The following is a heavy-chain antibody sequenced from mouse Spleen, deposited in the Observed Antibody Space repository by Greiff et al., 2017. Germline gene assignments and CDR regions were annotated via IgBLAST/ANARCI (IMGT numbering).Heavy chain of an antibody. Sequence: VQLVESGPELVKPGASVKISCKASGYAFSSSWMNWVKQRPGKGLEWIGRIYPGDGDTNYNGKFKGKATLTADKSSSTAYMQLSSLTSEDSAVYFCARSTTVVSYFDYWGQGTTLTVSS. D-gene: IGHD1-1*01. CDR2: IYPGDGDT. V-gene: IGHV1-82*01. J-gene: IGHJ2*01. CDR3: ARSTTVVSYFDY. CDR1: GYAFSSSW.